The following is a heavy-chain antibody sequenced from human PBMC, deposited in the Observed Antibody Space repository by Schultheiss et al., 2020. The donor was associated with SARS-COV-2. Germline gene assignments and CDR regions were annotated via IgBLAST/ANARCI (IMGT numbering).Heavy chain of an antibody. D-gene: IGHD3-10*01. V-gene: IGHV4-59*08. J-gene: IGHJ4*02. CDR1: GGSISSYY. Sequence: SETLSLTCTVSGGSISSYYWSWIRQPPGKGLEWIGYIYYSGSTNYNPSLKSRVTISVDTSKNQFSLKLSSVTAADTAVYYCARVESHDSGSYSPLWGQGTLVTVSS. CDR3: ARVESHDSGSYSPL. CDR2: IYYSGST.